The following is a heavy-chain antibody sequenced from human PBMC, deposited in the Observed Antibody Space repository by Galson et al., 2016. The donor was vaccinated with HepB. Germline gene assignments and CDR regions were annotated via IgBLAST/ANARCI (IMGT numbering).Heavy chain of an antibody. CDR3: VQGSTAPAV. Sequence: SLRLSCAASGFTFSNYGMTWVRQAPGQGLEVVSSISRSGDSTDYADSVKGRFTTSRDNSKNTLSLQMNSLTADDTAIYYCVQGSTAPAVWGKGTTVTVSS. V-gene: IGHV3-23*01. D-gene: IGHD1-26*01. J-gene: IGHJ6*04. CDR1: GFTFSNYG. CDR2: ISRSGDST.